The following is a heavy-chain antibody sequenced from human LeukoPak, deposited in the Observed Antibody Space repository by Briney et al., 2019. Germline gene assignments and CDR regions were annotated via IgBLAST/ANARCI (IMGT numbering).Heavy chain of an antibody. V-gene: IGHV3-23*01. Sequence: GGSLRLSCAASGFTFSSYAMSWVRQAPGKRLQWVSAVSGSGGSTYYADSVKGRFTISRDNSKNTLYLQMHSLRAADTAVYYCAKDGITMVRGVIRPYYYYGMDVWGKGTTVTVSS. CDR3: AKDGITMVRGVIRPYYYYGMDV. J-gene: IGHJ6*04. D-gene: IGHD3-10*01. CDR1: GFTFSSYA. CDR2: VSGSGGST.